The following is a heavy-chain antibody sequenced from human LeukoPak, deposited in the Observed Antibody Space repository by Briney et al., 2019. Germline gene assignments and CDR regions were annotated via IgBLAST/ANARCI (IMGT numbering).Heavy chain of an antibody. CDR1: GGTSSSYA. D-gene: IGHD3-10*01. J-gene: IGHJ4*02. V-gene: IGHV1-69*13. Sequence: SVKVSCKASGGTSSSYAISWVRQAPGQGLEWMGGIIPIFGTANYAQKFQGRVTITADGSTSTAYMELSSLRSEDTAVYYCARAGPYYYGSGSYYTFDYWGQGTLVTVSS. CDR2: IIPIFGTA. CDR3: ARAGPYYYGSGSYYTFDY.